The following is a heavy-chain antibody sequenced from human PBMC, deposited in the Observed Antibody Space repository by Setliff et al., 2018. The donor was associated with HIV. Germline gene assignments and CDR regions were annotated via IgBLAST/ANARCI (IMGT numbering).Heavy chain of an antibody. CDR3: ARHVSVGPTYYYDS. CDR1: GGSISNGGYY. Sequence: SETLSLTCHVSGGSISNGGYYWSWIRQHPGTGLEWIAYIYFSGSTYYNPSLKSRVTISVDTSKNQFSLKLRSVTAADTAVYYCARHVSVGPTYYYDSWGQGTLVTVSS. J-gene: IGHJ4*02. D-gene: IGHD3-3*01. V-gene: IGHV4-31*03. CDR2: IYFSGST.